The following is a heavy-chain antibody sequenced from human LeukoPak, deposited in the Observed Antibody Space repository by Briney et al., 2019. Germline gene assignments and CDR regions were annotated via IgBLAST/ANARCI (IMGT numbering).Heavy chain of an antibody. CDR3: ARSGLVATHVDSQVDS. CDR1: GYTFRNFG. J-gene: IGHJ4*02. D-gene: IGHD5-12*01. Sequence: ASVTVSCEASGYTFRNFGITWVRQPPAQGLEWMGWISGYNDNTNYAQKLQGRATMTTDTSTNTAYLKLRSLRSDDTAVYYCARSGLVATHVDSQVDSWGQRTLVTVSS. V-gene: IGHV1-18*01. CDR2: ISGYNDNT.